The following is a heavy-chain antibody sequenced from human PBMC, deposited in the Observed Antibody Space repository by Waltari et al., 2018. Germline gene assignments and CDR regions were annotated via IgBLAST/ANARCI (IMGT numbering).Heavy chain of an antibody. J-gene: IGHJ4*02. D-gene: IGHD4-4*01. CDR1: GYTFSAYY. Sequence: LVQSGAEVTKPGASVRVSCKTYGYTFSAYYIHWVRQAPGQGLEWMGWINPRNGETKYTQTFHGRVTLTRDTSINTAYMELSSLIFDDTAVYYCAREGSHLTTVNDFWGQGTLVIVSS. CDR2: INPRNGET. CDR3: AREGSHLTTVNDF. V-gene: IGHV1-2*02.